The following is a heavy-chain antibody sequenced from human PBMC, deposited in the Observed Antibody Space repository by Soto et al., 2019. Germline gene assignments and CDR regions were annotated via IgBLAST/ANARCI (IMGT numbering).Heavy chain of an antibody. Sequence: EVQLVESGGGLVQPGGSLRLSCAASGFTFSSYWMHWVRQDPGKGLVWVSRISNDGSSTNYADSVKGRFTISRDTAKNTLYLQINSLRAEDTAVYYCARGRDYGSGTYWSHYYAMDVW. CDR1: GFTFSSYW. D-gene: IGHD3-10*01. CDR2: ISNDGSST. V-gene: IGHV3-74*01. J-gene: IGHJ6*01. CDR3: ARGRDYGSGTYWSHYYAMDV.